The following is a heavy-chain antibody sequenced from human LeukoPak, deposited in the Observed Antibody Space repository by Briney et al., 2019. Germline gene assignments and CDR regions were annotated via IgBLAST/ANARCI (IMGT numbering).Heavy chain of an antibody. Sequence: SVKVSCKASGGTFSSYAISWVRQAPGQGLEWMGRIIPILGIANYAQKFQGRVTITADKSTSTAYMELSSLRSEDTAVYYCASYSRGYSYGYFDYWGQGTLVTVSS. J-gene: IGHJ4*02. V-gene: IGHV1-69*04. CDR2: IIPILGIA. D-gene: IGHD5-18*01. CDR1: GGTFSSYA. CDR3: ASYSRGYSYGYFDY.